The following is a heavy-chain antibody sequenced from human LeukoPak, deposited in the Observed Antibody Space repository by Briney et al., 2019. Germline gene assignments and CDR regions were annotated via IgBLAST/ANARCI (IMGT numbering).Heavy chain of an antibody. CDR2: TKQDGSEK. D-gene: IGHD6-19*01. CDR3: AREYSSGWYSFDY. J-gene: IGHJ4*02. Sequence: GGSLRLSCAASGFTLGSYWMSWVRQAPGKGLEWVANTKQDGSEKYYVDSVKGRFTISRDNAKNSLYLQMNSLRAEDTAVYYCAREYSSGWYSFDYWGQGTLVTVSS. CDR1: GFTLGSYW. V-gene: IGHV3-7*01.